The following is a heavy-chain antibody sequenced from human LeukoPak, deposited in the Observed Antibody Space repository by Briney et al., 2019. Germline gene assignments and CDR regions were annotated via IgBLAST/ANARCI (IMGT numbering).Heavy chain of an antibody. CDR1: GYAFTGYY. J-gene: IGHJ4*02. V-gene: IGHV1-2*02. D-gene: IGHD5-24*01. Sequence: ASVKVSCKASGYAFTGYYMHWVRQAPGQGLEWMGWINPNSGGTNYAQKFQGRVTMTRDTSISTAYMGLSRLRSDDTAMYYCARDKMATIWDWGQGTLVTVSS. CDR3: ARDKMATIWD. CDR2: INPNSGGT.